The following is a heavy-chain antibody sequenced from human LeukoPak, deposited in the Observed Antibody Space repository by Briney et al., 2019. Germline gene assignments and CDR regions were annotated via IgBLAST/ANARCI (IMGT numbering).Heavy chain of an antibody. CDR3: ARGTVTFSYWYFDL. D-gene: IGHD4-17*01. CDR2: ISPNSGGT. J-gene: IGHJ2*01. V-gene: IGHV1-2*02. Sequence: ASVKVSCKASGYTFTGYYMHWVRQAPGQGLEWMGWISPNSGGTNYAQKFQGRVTMTRDKSISTAYMELSRLRSDDTAVYYCARGTVTFSYWYFDLWGRGTLVTVSS. CDR1: GYTFTGYY.